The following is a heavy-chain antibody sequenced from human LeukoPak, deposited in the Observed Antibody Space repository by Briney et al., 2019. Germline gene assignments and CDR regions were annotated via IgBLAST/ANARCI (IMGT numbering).Heavy chain of an antibody. D-gene: IGHD5-18*01. V-gene: IGHV4-59*08. CDR1: GGSISSHY. CDR2: IYYSGST. CDR3: ARSRGYSYGYGYYFDY. Sequence: SETLSLTCTVSGGSISSHYWSWIRQPPGKGLEWIGYIYYSGSTNYNPSLKSRVTISVDTSKNQFSLKLSSVTAADTAVYYCARSRGYSYGYGYYFDYWGQGALVTVSS. J-gene: IGHJ4*02.